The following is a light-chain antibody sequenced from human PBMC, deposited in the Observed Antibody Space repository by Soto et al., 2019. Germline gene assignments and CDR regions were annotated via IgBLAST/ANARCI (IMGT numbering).Light chain of an antibody. J-gene: IGLJ2*01. V-gene: IGLV2-14*01. CDR3: SSYTRSSKVV. Sequence: QSVLTQPASVSGSPGQSITISCTGTSSNVGGYKYVSWYQQHPGKAPKLMIYEVSHRPSGVSNRFSGSKSGNTASLTISGLQVEDEADYYCSSYTRSSKVVFGGGTKLTVL. CDR2: EVS. CDR1: SSNVGGYKY.